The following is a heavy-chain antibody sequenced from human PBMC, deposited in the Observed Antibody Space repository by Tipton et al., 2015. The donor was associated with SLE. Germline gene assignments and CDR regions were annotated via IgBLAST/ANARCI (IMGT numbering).Heavy chain of an antibody. J-gene: IGHJ5*02. Sequence: TLSLTCAVYGGSFSGYYWSWIRQPPGKGLEWIGEINHSGSTNYNPSLKSRVTISVDTSKNQFSLKLSSVTAADTAVYYCARETGGWFDPWGQGTLVTVSS. CDR3: ARETGGWFDP. D-gene: IGHD1-14*01. V-gene: IGHV4-34*01. CDR1: GGSFSGYY. CDR2: INHSGST.